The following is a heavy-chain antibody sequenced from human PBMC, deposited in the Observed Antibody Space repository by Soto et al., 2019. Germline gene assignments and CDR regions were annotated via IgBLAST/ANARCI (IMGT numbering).Heavy chain of an antibody. CDR2: IYYSGST. V-gene: IGHV4-39*01. CDR3: ARHVRYYFDY. J-gene: IGHJ4*02. Sequence: PSETLSLTCTVSGGSISSSSYYWGWIRQPPGKGLEWIGSIYYSGSTYYNPSLKSRVTISVDTSKNQFSLKLSSVTAADTAVYYCARHVRYYFDYWGQGTLVTVSS. CDR1: GGSISSSSYY.